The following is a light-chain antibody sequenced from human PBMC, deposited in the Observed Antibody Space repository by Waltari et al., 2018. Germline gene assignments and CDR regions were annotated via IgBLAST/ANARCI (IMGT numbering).Light chain of an antibody. J-gene: IGLJ3*02. CDR3: CSYADEKWV. V-gene: IGLV2-23*02. CDR1: NSDIGKYDL. Sequence: QSALTQPASVSGSPGQSITISCAGTNSDIGKYDLVSWYQQHPGKVPKVMIFEVTKRPSGVSDRFSGSKSGSTASLTISGLQDEDEGDYYCCSYADEKWVFGGGTVLTVL. CDR2: EVT.